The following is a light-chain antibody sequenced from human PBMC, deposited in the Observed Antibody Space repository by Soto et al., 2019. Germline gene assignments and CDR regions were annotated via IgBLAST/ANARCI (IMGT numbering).Light chain of an antibody. Sequence: QSALTQPASVSGSAGQSITISCSGTMRDVGAYNLVSWYQQHPGTAPKLIIYEVRNRPSGISSRFFGSRSGNTASLTISGRQSEDEGDYYCSAYTARSTLVFGGGTKLTVL. CDR1: MRDVGAYNL. J-gene: IGLJ3*02. CDR3: SAYTARSTLV. CDR2: EVR. V-gene: IGLV2-14*01.